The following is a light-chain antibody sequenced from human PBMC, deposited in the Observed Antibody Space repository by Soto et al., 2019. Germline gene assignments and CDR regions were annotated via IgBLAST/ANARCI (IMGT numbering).Light chain of an antibody. J-gene: IGLJ2*01. CDR3: QSYDSSLSGLGV. Sequence: QSVLTQPPSVSGGPGQRVTISCTGSSSNIGAGYDVHWYQQLPGTAPKLLIYGNSNRPSGVPDRFSGSKSGTSASLAITGLQAEDEADYYCQSYDSSLSGLGVFGGGTKLTVL. CDR2: GNS. CDR1: SSNIGAGYD. V-gene: IGLV1-40*01.